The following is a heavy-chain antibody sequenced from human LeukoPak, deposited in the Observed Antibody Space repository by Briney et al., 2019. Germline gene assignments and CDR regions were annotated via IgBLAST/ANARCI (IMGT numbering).Heavy chain of an antibody. V-gene: IGHV1-8*01. CDR2: VNPNSGNT. CDR3: ARAQKTYYYGSGSR. D-gene: IGHD3-10*01. CDR1: GYTFTSYD. J-gene: IGHJ4*02. Sequence: ASVKVSCKASGYTFTSYDINWVRQATGQGLEWMGWVNPNSGNTGYAQKFQGRVTMTRNTSISTAYMELSSLRSEDTAVYYCARAQKTYYYGSGSRWGQGTLVTVSS.